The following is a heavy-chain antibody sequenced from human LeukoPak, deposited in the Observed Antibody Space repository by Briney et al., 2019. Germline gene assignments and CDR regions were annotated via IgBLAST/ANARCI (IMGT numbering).Heavy chain of an antibody. V-gene: IGHV1-46*01. D-gene: IGHD2-15*01. Sequence: ASVKVSCKASGYTFTSYYMHWVRQAPGQGLEWMGIINPSGGSTSYAQKFQGRVTMTTDTSTSTAYMELRSLRSDDTALYYCARGLISFCSGGSCYGDSTFDYWGQGTLVTVSS. J-gene: IGHJ4*02. CDR1: GYTFTSYY. CDR3: ARGLISFCSGGSCYGDSTFDY. CDR2: INPSGGST.